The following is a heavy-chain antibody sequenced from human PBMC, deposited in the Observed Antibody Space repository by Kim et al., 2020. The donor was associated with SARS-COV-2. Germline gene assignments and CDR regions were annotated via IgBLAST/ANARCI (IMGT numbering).Heavy chain of an antibody. V-gene: IGHV3-23*01. CDR2: ISGRGANI. CDR3: AKEGGYGGNGAGSFDS. CDR1: GFTFPTYA. D-gene: IGHD2-15*01. J-gene: IGHJ4*02. Sequence: GGSLRLSCAASGFTFPTYAMSWVRQAPGQGLEWVSGISGRGANIYYADSVKGRFIISRDNSKDTLWLQMNSLRADDTAIYYCAKEGGYGGNGAGSFDSWGQGTLITVSS.